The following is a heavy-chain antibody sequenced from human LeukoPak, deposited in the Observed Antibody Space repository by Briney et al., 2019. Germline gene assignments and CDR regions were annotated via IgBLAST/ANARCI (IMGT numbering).Heavy chain of an antibody. CDR2: IKQDGSEK. CDR3: AREPIAVAGTVDWFDP. Sequence: GGSLRLSCAASGFTFSSYWMSWVRQAPGKGLEWVANIKQDGSEKYYVDSVKGRFTISRDNAKNSLYLQMNSLRAEDTAVYYCAREPIAVAGTVDWFDPWGQGTLVTVSS. CDR1: GFTFSSYW. D-gene: IGHD6-19*01. J-gene: IGHJ5*02. V-gene: IGHV3-7*01.